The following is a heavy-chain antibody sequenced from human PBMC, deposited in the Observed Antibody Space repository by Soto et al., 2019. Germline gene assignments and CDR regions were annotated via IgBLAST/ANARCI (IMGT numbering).Heavy chain of an antibody. CDR3: ARTVGRHKYCSGGSCYQPFDY. CDR1: GYTFTGYY. Sequence: ASVKGCCKASGYTFTGYYMHWVRQAPGQGLEWMGWINPNSGGTNYAQKFQGRVTMTRDTSISTAYMELSRLRSDDTAVYYCARTVGRHKYCSGGSCYQPFDYWGQGTLVTVSS. D-gene: IGHD2-15*01. CDR2: INPNSGGT. J-gene: IGHJ4*02. V-gene: IGHV1-2*02.